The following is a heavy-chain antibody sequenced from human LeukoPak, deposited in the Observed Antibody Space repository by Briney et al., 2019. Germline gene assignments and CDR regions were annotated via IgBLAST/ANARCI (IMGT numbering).Heavy chain of an antibody. J-gene: IGHJ5*02. V-gene: IGHV4-34*01. D-gene: IGHD2-21*02. CDR1: GGSFSVYY. CDR2: INHSGST. CDR3: ARGPSNIVVVTSGRWFDP. Sequence: PSETLSLTCAVYGGSFSVYYWSWIRQPPGKGLEWIGEINHSGSTNYNPSLKSRVTISVDTSKNQFSLKLSSVTAADTAVYYCARGPSNIVVVTSGRWFDPWGQGTLVTVSS.